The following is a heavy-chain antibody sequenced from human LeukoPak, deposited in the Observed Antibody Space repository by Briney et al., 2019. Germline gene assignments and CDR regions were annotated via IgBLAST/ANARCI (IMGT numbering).Heavy chain of an antibody. CDR1: GFTFSSYA. D-gene: IGHD4-17*01. J-gene: IGHJ4*02. CDR3: AKDPLLYGDYYFDY. Sequence: GRSLRLTCAASGFTFSSYAMSWVRQAPGKGLEWISAISGSGGSTYYADSVKGRFTISRDNSKNTLYLQVNSVRAEDTAVYYCAKDPLLYGDYYFDYWGQGTLVTVSS. CDR2: ISGSGGST. V-gene: IGHV3-23*01.